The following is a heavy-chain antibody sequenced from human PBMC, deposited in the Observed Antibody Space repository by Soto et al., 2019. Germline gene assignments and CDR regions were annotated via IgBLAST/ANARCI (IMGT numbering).Heavy chain of an antibody. Sequence: HPGGSLRLSCEVSGFTLGSYAMHWVRQAPGKGLEWVSVISYDGSDNYYADSVKGRFTISRDNSKNTLYLHMNSLRPEDTAVYYCAKATNFGVGPDYYYYYGMDVWGQGATVTVSS. J-gene: IGHJ6*02. CDR3: AKATNFGVGPDYYYYYGMDV. CDR1: GFTLGSYA. D-gene: IGHD3-3*01. V-gene: IGHV3-30-3*01. CDR2: ISYDGSDN.